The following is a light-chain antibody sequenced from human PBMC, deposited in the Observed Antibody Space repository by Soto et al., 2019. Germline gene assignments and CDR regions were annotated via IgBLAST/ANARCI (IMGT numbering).Light chain of an antibody. V-gene: IGLV2-8*01. CDR1: SSDVGNYNY. CDR2: EVS. CDR3: SSYAGSQIDV. J-gene: IGLJ1*01. Sequence: QSALTQPPSASGSPGQSVTISCTGTSSDVGNYNYVSWYQQHPGKAPKLMIYEVSKRPSGVPDRFSASKSGNTASLTVSGLQAEDEADYYCSSYAGSQIDVFGTGTKLTVL.